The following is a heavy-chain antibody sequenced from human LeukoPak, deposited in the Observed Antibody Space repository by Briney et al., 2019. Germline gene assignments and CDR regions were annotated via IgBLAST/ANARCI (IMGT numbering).Heavy chain of an antibody. J-gene: IGHJ4*02. Sequence: PGRSLRLSCAASGFTFDDYAMHWVRQAPGKGLEWVSGISWNSGSIGYADSVKGRFTISRDNAKNSLYLQMNSLRAEDTALYYCAKDRFSGSSSWYDYWGQGTLVTVSS. CDR1: GFTFDDYA. CDR2: ISWNSGSI. CDR3: AKDRFSGSSSWYDY. V-gene: IGHV3-9*01. D-gene: IGHD6-13*01.